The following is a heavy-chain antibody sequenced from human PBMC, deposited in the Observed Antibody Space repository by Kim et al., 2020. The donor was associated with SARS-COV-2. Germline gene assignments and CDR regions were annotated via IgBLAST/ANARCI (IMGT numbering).Heavy chain of an antibody. CDR2: ISYDGSNK. V-gene: IGHV3-30*18. Sequence: GGSLRLSCTASGFTFSSYGMHWVRQAPGKGLEWVAVISYDGSNKYYADSVKGRFTISRDNSKNTLYLQMNSRRAEDTAVYYCAKDWGYDFWSGYYLAYYYSGLDVWGQGTTVTVSS. CDR3: AKDWGYDFWSGYYLAYYYSGLDV. J-gene: IGHJ6*02. D-gene: IGHD3-3*01. CDR1: GFTFSSYG.